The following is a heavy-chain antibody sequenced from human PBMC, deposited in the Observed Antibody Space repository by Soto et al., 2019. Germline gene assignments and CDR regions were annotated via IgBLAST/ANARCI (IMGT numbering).Heavy chain of an antibody. V-gene: IGHV3-7*01. Sequence: LRLSCSASGFTFSTYWMSWVRQAPGKGLEWVANIKQDGSEKYYVDSVRGRFTISRDTAKNSLYLQMNSLRAEDTAVYYCARAYYYDSSGFSPGGYWGQGTLVTVSS. D-gene: IGHD3-22*01. CDR2: IKQDGSEK. CDR1: GFTFSTYW. CDR3: ARAYYYDSSGFSPGGY. J-gene: IGHJ4*02.